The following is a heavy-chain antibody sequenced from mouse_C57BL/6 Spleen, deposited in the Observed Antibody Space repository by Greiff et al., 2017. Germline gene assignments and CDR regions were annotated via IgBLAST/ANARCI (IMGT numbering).Heavy chain of an antibody. CDR2: IRNKANGYTT. CDR3: ASSYSPYYFDY. V-gene: IGHV7-3*01. J-gene: IGHJ2*01. D-gene: IGHD2-12*01. CDR1: GFTFTDYY. Sequence: EVQLVESGGGLVQPGGSLSLSCAASGFTFTDYYMSWVRQPPGKALEWLGFIRNKANGYTTEYSASVKGRFTISRDNSQSILYLQMNALRAEDSATYYCASSYSPYYFDYWGQGTTLTVAS.